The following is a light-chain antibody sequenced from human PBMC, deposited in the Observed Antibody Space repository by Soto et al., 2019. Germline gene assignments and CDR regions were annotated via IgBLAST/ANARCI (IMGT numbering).Light chain of an antibody. CDR3: TSYTSSDTLV. CDR1: SSDVGGYNY. V-gene: IGLV2-14*01. J-gene: IGLJ1*01. CDR2: DVS. Sequence: QSVLTQPASVSGSPGQSITISCTGTSSDVGGYNYVSWYQQHPGKAPKVIIYDVSNRPSGVSNRLSGSKSGNTASLTISGLQAEDEADYYCTSYTSSDTLVFGTGTKVTVL.